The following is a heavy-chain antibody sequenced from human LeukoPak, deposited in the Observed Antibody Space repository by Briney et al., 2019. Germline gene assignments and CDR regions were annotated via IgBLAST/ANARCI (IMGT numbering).Heavy chain of an antibody. Sequence: SVKVSCKASGGTFSSYAISWVRQAPGQGLEWMGGIIPIFGTANYAQKFQGRVTITTDESTSTAYMELSSLRSDDTAVYYCARDTYYYDSSGLKGFDYWGQGTLVTVSS. J-gene: IGHJ4*02. CDR3: ARDTYYYDSSGLKGFDY. D-gene: IGHD3-22*01. V-gene: IGHV1-69*05. CDR2: IIPIFGTA. CDR1: GGTFSSYA.